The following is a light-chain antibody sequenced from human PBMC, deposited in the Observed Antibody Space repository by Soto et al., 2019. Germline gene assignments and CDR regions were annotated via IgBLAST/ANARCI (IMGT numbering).Light chain of an antibody. CDR1: NSDVGAYNY. CDR3: CSEKGDITYG. Sequence: QSALTQPPPVSGSPGQAITISCTGTNSDVGAYNYVSWYQQHPGKAPKLIIRDGTKRPSGVSSRFSASKSGNTASLTLSGLQAEGEDDYYCCSEKGDITYGVGTGTKV. J-gene: IGLJ1*01. V-gene: IGLV2-14*01. CDR2: DGT.